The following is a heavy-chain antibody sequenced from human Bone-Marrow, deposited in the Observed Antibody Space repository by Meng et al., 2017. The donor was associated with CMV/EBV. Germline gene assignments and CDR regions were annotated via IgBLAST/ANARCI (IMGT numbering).Heavy chain of an antibody. CDR3: TTASFLFWFGVKLIYFDN. V-gene: IGHV3-30-3*01. CDR2: ISYDGSNK. J-gene: IGHJ4*02. Sequence: GESLKISCAASGFTFSSYAMHWVRQAPGKGLEWVAVISYDGSNKYYADSVKGRFTISRDNSKNTLYLQMNSLKVEDTAVYYCTTASFLFWFGVKLIYFDNWGQGSLVTVSS. D-gene: IGHD3-10*01. CDR1: GFTFSSYA.